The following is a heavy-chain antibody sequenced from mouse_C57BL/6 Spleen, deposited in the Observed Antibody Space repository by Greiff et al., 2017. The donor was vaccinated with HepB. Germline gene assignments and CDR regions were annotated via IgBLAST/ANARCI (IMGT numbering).Heavy chain of an antibody. CDR1: GYSITSGYY. CDR2: ISYDGSN. CDR3: ASFYDGYYAWFAY. Sequence: EVKLMESGPGLVKPSQSLSLTCSVTGYSITSGYYWNWIRQFPGNKLEWMGYISYDGSNNYNPSLKNRISITRDTSKNQFFLKLNSVTTEDTATYYCASFYDGYYAWFAYWGQGTLVTVSA. D-gene: IGHD2-3*01. J-gene: IGHJ3*01. V-gene: IGHV3-6*01.